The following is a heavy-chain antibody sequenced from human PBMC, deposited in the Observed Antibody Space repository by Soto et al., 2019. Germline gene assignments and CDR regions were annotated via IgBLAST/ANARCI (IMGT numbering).Heavy chain of an antibody. CDR1: GGTFSSYA. V-gene: IGHV1-69*13. CDR2: IIPIFGTA. J-gene: IGHJ6*02. Sequence: SVKVSCKASGGTFSSYAISWVRQAPGQGLEWMGGIIPIFGTANYAQKFQGRVTITADESTSTAYMEQSSLRSEDTAVYYCARDWRPTPKAEIRDGYNWAMGYYYYGMDVWGQGTTVTVSS. D-gene: IGHD5-12*01. CDR3: ARDWRPTPKAEIRDGYNWAMGYYYYGMDV.